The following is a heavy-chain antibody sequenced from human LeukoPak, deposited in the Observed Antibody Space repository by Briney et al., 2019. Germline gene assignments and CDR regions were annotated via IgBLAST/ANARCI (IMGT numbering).Heavy chain of an antibody. CDR1: GSLFTSYW. D-gene: IGHD2-21*02. CDR3: ARQSGDYSYYYYMDV. J-gene: IGHJ6*03. CDR2: IYPGDSDT. Sequence: GASLQISCQGSGSLFTSYWIGWVRKLPGKVLEWMGIIYPGDSDTRYSPSFRGQATTSADKSISTAYLQWSSLKASDTAMYYCARQSGDYSYYYYMDVWGKGTTVT. V-gene: IGHV5-51*01.